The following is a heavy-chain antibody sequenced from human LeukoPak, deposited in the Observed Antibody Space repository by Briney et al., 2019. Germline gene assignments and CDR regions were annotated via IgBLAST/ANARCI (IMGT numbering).Heavy chain of an antibody. CDR2: ISSSSSYI. D-gene: IGHD3-22*01. CDR3: ARVHYYYDSSGYTTPFDY. CDR1: GFTFSSYS. V-gene: IGHV3-21*01. J-gene: IGHJ4*02. Sequence: GGPLRLSCAASGFTFSSYSMNLVRQAPGKGLERVSSISSSSSYIYYADSVKGRFTTSRDNAKNSLYLQMNSLRAEDTAVYYCARVHYYYDSSGYTTPFDYWGQGTLVTVSS.